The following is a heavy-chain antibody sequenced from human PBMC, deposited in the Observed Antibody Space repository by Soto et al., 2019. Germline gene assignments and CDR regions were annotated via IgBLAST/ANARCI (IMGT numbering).Heavy chain of an antibody. D-gene: IGHD2-15*01. CDR1: GYTFTGYH. CDR3: ARYDSYSPGSYFDY. Sequence: ASVKVSCKASGYTFTGYHLHWVRQAPGQGLEWMGWIQPNSGGTSYAQKFQGRVTMTRDTPISTAYMELSRLRSDDTAIYYCARYDSYSPGSYFDYSGQGTLVTVSA. V-gene: IGHV1-2*02. CDR2: IQPNSGGT. J-gene: IGHJ4*02.